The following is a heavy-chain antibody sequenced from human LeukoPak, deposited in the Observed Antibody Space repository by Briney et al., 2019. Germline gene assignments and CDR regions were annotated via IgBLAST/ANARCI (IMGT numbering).Heavy chain of an antibody. CDR1: GFTFSSYW. D-gene: IGHD3-10*01. Sequence: GGSLRLSCAASGFTFSSYWMSWVRQAPGKGLEWVANIKQDGSEKYYVDSVKGRFTISRDNAKNSLYLQMNSLRAEDTAVYYCARSRYYGSGGYYYYYYYMDVWGKGTTVTVSS. V-gene: IGHV3-7*01. CDR2: IKQDGSEK. CDR3: ARSRYYGSGGYYYYYYYMDV. J-gene: IGHJ6*03.